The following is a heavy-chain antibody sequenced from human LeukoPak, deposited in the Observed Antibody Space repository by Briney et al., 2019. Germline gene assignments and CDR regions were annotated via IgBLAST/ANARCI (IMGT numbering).Heavy chain of an antibody. CDR3: ARDRIVLMVYAIQDYYYYGMDV. Sequence: ASVKVSCKASGYTFTGCYMHWVRQAPGQGLEWMGWINPNSGGTNYAQKFQGRVTMTRDTSISTAYMELSRLRSDDTAVYYCARDRIVLMVYAIQDYYYYGMDVWGQGTTVTVSS. CDR1: GYTFTGCY. D-gene: IGHD2-8*01. J-gene: IGHJ6*02. CDR2: INPNSGGT. V-gene: IGHV1-2*02.